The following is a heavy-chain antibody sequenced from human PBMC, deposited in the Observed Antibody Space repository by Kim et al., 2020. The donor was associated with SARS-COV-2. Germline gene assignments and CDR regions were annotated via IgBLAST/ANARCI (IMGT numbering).Heavy chain of an antibody. CDR1: GYTFTSYY. D-gene: IGHD3-3*01. CDR3: ARDLGPVEVFLEWLLPDY. J-gene: IGHJ4*02. V-gene: IGHV1-46*01. Sequence: ASVKVSCKASGYTFTSYYMHWVRQAPGQGLEWMGIINPSGGSTSYAQKFQGRVTMTRDTSTSTVYMELSSLRSEDTAVYYCARDLGPVEVFLEWLLPDYWGQGTLVTVSS. CDR2: INPSGGST.